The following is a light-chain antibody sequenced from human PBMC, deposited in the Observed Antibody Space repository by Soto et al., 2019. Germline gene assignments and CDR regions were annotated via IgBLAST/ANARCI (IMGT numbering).Light chain of an antibody. V-gene: IGLV4-69*01. J-gene: IGLJ2*01. Sequence: QLVLTQSPSASASLGASVKLTCTLSSGHNTNAIAWHQQRPEKGPRFLMKLNSDGSHNRGGGIPDRFSGSSSGAERYLTISGLQSEDEADYYCQTWDTGMVFGGGTQLTVL. CDR3: QTWDTGMV. CDR1: SGHNTNA. CDR2: LNSDGSH.